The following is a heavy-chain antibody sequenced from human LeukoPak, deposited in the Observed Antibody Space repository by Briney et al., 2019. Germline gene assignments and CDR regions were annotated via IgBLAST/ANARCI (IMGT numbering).Heavy chain of an antibody. CDR1: GFSFSSYG. V-gene: IGHV3-33*03. Sequence: GGPLRLSCAASGFSFSSYGMYWVRQAPGKGLEWVAVIWHDESAEFYGDSVRGRFSISRDKSKNTLYLQMDRLRVEDTARYYCAKDHRGGWSGYFDSWGQGALVTVSS. CDR3: AKDHRGGWSGYFDS. CDR2: IWHDESAE. J-gene: IGHJ4*02. D-gene: IGHD2-15*01.